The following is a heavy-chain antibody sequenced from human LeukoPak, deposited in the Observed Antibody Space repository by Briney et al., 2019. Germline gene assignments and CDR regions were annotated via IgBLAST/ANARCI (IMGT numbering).Heavy chain of an antibody. Sequence: PGGSLRLSCAASGFTFSSYAMSWVRQAPGKGLEWVSAISGSGGSTYYADSVKGRFTISRDNSKNTLYLQMNSLRAEDTAVYYCAKDRISIFGVVINPLYDYWGQGTLVTVSS. CDR2: ISGSGGST. J-gene: IGHJ4*02. CDR1: GFTFSSYA. D-gene: IGHD3-3*01. CDR3: AKDRISIFGVVINPLYDY. V-gene: IGHV3-23*01.